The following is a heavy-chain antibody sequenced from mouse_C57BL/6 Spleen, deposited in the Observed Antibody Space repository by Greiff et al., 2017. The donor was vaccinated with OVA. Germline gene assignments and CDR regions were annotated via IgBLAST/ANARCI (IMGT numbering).Heavy chain of an antibody. Sequence: EVQGVESGAELVKPGASVKLSCTASGFNIKDYYMHWVKQRTEPGLEWIGRIDPEDGETKYAPKFQGKATITAETASNTAYLQLSSLTSEDTAVDYGALFPRNFYYFDYWGQGTTLTVSS. J-gene: IGHJ2*01. CDR2: IDPEDGET. CDR3: ALFPRNFYYFDY. D-gene: IGHD2-1*01. CDR1: GFNIKDYY. V-gene: IGHV14-2*01.